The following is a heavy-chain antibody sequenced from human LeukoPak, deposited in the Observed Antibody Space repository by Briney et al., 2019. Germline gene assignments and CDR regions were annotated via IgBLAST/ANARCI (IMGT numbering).Heavy chain of an antibody. CDR1: GGTFSSYA. CDR2: IIPIFGTA. CDR3: ASYRSGVVGSDFDY. D-gene: IGHD1-26*01. J-gene: IGHJ4*02. V-gene: IGHV1-69*05. Sequence: GASVKVSCKASGGTFSSYAISWVRQAPGQGLEWMGGIIPIFGTANYAQKFQGRVTITTDESTSTAYMELSSLRSEDTAVYYCASYRSGVVGSDFDYWGQGTLVTVSS.